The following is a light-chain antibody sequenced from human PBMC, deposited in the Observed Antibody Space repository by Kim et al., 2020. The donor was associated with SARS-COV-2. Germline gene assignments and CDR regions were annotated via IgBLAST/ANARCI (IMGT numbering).Light chain of an antibody. CDR3: QVWDSSSDHSE. CDR2: YDS. Sequence: SYELTQPPSVSVAPGKTARITCGGNNIGSKSVHWYQQKPGQAPVLVIYYDSDRPSGIPERFSGSNSGNTATLTISRVEAGDEADYYCQVWDSSSDHSEFGGGTQLTVL. J-gene: IGLJ2*01. V-gene: IGLV3-21*04. CDR1: NIGSKS.